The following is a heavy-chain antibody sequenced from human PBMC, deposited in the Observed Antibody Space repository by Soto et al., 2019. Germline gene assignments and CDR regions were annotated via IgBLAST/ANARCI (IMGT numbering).Heavy chain of an antibody. J-gene: IGHJ5*02. D-gene: IGHD3-16*02. V-gene: IGHV1-69*13. CDR1: GGTFSKYA. CDR2: VIPMFGTP. Sequence: VASVKVACKASGGTFSKYAISWLRQAPGQALEWMGGVIPMFGTPNYAQRFRGRLTITADESTSTAYMEMSGLRSEDTAVYYCAREGEYDKIWGTYRQGWFDPWGQGTLVTVSS. CDR3: AREGEYDKIWGTYRQGWFDP.